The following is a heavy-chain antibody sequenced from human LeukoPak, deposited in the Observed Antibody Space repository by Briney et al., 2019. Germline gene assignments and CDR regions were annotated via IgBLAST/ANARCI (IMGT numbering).Heavy chain of an antibody. CDR3: AKDVWMAVAPCY. Sequence: GGSLRLSCAASGFTFSSSGMHWVRQAPGKGLKWVAFIRYDGSNKYYADSVKGRFTMSRDNSKNTLYLQMDSLRVEDTAVYYCAKDVWMAVAPCYWGQGTLVTVSS. J-gene: IGHJ4*02. V-gene: IGHV3-30*02. CDR1: GFTFSSSG. D-gene: IGHD3-16*01. CDR2: IRYDGSNK.